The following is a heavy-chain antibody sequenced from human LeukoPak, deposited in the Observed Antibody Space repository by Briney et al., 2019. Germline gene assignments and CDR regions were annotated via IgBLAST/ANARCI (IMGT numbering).Heavy chain of an antibody. D-gene: IGHD6-6*01. CDR1: GYTFTSYG. V-gene: IGHV1-18*01. J-gene: IGHJ4*02. CDR3: ARVVEYSSSFGDY. CDR2: ISAYNGNT. Sequence: ASVKVSCKASGYTFTSYGISWVRQAPGQGLEWMGWISAYNGNTNYAQKLQGRVTMTRDMSTSTVYMELSSLRSEDTAVYYCARVVEYSSSFGDYWGQGTLVTVSS.